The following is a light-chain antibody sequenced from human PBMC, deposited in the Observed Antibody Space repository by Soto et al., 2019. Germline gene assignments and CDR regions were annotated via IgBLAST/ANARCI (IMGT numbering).Light chain of an antibody. CDR3: QPYNGYSEA. V-gene: IGKV1-5*03. Sequence: DIQMTQSPSTLSGSVGDRVTITCLASQTVSSWLAWYQQKLGKAPKLLLYEASTLKSGVPSRFSGSRSGTEFILTISSLQPDDFATYFCQPYNGYSEAFGQGTKVDVK. CDR1: QTVSSW. J-gene: IGKJ1*01. CDR2: EAS.